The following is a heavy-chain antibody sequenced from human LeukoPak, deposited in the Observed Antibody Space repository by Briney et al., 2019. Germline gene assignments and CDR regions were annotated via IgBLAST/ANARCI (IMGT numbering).Heavy chain of an antibody. CDR2: INPNSGGT. Sequence: GASVKVSCKASGYTFTGYYMHRVRQAPGQGLEWMGWINPNSGGTNYAQKFQGRVTMTRDTSISIAYMELSRLRSDDTAVYYCARDYCGGDCYQDYWGQGTLVTVSS. J-gene: IGHJ4*02. V-gene: IGHV1-2*02. D-gene: IGHD2-21*02. CDR3: ARDYCGGDCYQDY. CDR1: GYTFTGYY.